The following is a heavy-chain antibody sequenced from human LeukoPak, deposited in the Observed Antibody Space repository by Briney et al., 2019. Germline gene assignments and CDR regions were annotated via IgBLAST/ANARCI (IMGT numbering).Heavy chain of an antibody. V-gene: IGHV6-1*01. D-gene: IGHD6-13*01. CDR1: EDSVSSNSAA. CDR3: AREVAAAGKRGWFDP. J-gene: IGHJ5*02. Sequence: SQTLSLTCAISEDSVSSNSAAWNWIRQSPSRGLEWLGRTYYRSKWYNDYAVSVKSRITINPDTSKNQFSLQLNSVTPEDTAVYYCAREVAAAGKRGWFDPWGQGTLVTVSS. CDR2: TYYRSKWYN.